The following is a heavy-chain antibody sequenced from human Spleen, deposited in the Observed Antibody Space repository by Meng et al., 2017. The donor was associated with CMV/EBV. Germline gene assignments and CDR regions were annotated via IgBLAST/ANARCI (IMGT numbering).Heavy chain of an antibody. CDR1: GGSVSSGGYY. CDR3: ATGVAHYGSGGPTV. D-gene: IGHD3-10*01. CDR2: IYYSGST. V-gene: IGHV4-61*08. Sequence: SGGSVSSGGYYWSWIRQPPGKGLEWIGYIYYSGSTNYNPSLMSRLTISVDTSKNQFSLKLRSVTAADTAVYYCATGVAHYGSGGPTVWGQETLVTVSS. J-gene: IGHJ4*02.